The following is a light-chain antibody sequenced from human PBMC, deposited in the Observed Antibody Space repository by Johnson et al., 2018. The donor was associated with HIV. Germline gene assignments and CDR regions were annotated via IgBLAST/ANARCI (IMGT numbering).Light chain of an antibody. J-gene: IGLJ1*01. CDR2: KNN. V-gene: IGLV1-51*02. CDR1: SSTIGNNY. Sequence: QSMLTQPPSVSAAPGQKVTISCSGSSSTIGNNYVSWYQVLPGTAPKLLIYKNNKRPSGIPDRFSGSKSGTSATLGITGLQTGDEADYYCGTWDSSLSAHYVFGTGTKITVL. CDR3: GTWDSSLSAHYV.